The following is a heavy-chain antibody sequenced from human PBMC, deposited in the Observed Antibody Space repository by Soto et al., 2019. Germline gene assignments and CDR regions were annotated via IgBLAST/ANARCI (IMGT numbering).Heavy chain of an antibody. CDR1: GGSASSGSYY. V-gene: IGHV4-61*01. D-gene: IGHD4-17*01. J-gene: IGHJ4*02. Sequence: QVQLQESGPGLVKPSETLSLTCTVSGGSASSGSYYWSWIRQPPGKGLEWIGYIYYSGSTNYNPSLKSRVTISVDTSKNQFSLKLSSVTAADTAVYYCARATTVTTSPDYWGQGTLVTVSS. CDR3: ARATTVTTSPDY. CDR2: IYYSGST.